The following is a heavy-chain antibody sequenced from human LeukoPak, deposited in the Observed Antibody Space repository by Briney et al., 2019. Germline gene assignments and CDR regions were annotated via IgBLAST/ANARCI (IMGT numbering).Heavy chain of an antibody. J-gene: IGHJ4*02. D-gene: IGHD5-12*01. CDR2: IIPILGIA. Sequence: SVKVSCKASGGTFSSYAISWVRQAPGQGLEWMGRIIPILGIANYAQKFQGRVTITADKSTSTAYMELSSLRFEDTAVYYCARDLFQGYSGYEKYYFDYWGQGTLVTVSS. V-gene: IGHV1-69*04. CDR1: GGTFSSYA. CDR3: ARDLFQGYSGYEKYYFDY.